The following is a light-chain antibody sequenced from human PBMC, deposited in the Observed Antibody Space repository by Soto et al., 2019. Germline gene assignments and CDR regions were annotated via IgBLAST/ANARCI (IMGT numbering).Light chain of an antibody. Sequence: DIQMTQSPSSLSASVGDRVTITCRASQSISKDLHWYQQKPGEAPMLLIYDASTLQCGVPSRFSGAVSGTDFTLTISNLQPEDSATYFCQQSYSTPSTFGIGNKVYI. CDR3: QQSYSTPST. CDR1: QSISKD. J-gene: IGKJ1*01. CDR2: DAS. V-gene: IGKV1-39*01.